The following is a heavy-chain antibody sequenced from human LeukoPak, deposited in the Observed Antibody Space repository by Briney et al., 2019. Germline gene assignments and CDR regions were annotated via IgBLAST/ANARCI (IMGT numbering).Heavy chain of an antibody. CDR1: GDSISGSY. J-gene: IGHJ6*02. Sequence: SETLSLTCTVSGDSISGSYWTWVRQPPGQGLEWIGQIHYSGRADYNPSLKRRITISVDTSKNQMSQTLTSVTAADTAIYYCVKFGVDYDMGVWGQGTTVTVSS. CDR2: IHYSGRA. D-gene: IGHD3-16*01. V-gene: IGHV4-59*01. CDR3: VKFGVDYDMGV.